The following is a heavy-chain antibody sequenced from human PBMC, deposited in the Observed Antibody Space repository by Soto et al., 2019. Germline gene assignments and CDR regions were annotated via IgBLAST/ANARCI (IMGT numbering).Heavy chain of an antibody. CDR3: AREDYYDTGYYVV. Sequence: SETLSLTCTVSGRSMSGYYWSWIRQPAGERLEWIGRIYTSGTTDFNPSLKGRVTMSVDTSKNQFSLKLTSVTAADTALYYCAREDYYDTGYYVVWGQGTPV. CDR1: GRSMSGYY. CDR2: IYTSGTT. D-gene: IGHD3-9*01. V-gene: IGHV4-4*07. J-gene: IGHJ4*02.